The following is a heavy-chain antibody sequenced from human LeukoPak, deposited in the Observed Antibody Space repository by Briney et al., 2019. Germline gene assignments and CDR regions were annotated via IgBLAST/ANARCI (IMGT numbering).Heavy chain of an antibody. D-gene: IGHD3-10*01. V-gene: IGHV1-69*04. Sequence: SVKVSCKASGGTFSSYAISWVRQAPGQGLEWMGRIIPILGIANYAQEFQGRVTITADKSTSTAYMELSSLRSEDTAVYYCAREGGINYYGSGSYYEGYNWFDPWGQGTLVTVSS. CDR2: IIPILGIA. J-gene: IGHJ5*02. CDR3: AREGGINYYGSGSYYEGYNWFDP. CDR1: GGTFSSYA.